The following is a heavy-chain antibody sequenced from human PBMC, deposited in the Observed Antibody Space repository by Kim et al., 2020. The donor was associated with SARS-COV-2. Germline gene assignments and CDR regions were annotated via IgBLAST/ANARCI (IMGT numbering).Heavy chain of an antibody. Sequence: GRFTISRDNSKNTLYLQMNSLGAEDTAVYYCAREGQGIYCSGGSCYEFDYWGQGTLVTVSS. J-gene: IGHJ4*02. D-gene: IGHD2-15*01. CDR3: AREGQGIYCSGGSCYEFDY. V-gene: IGHV3-30*01.